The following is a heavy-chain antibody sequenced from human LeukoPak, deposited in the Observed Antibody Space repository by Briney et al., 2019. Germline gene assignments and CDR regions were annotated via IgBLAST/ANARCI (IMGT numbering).Heavy chain of an antibody. Sequence: GGSLRLSCAASGFGFSSGTMNWVRQAPGKALEWVSSLSGSGRLVLYAASVRGRFTISRDNAANSLFLQMNSVRVEDTAVYYCARDLQTGLAFDAWGQGTVVAVSS. CDR2: LSGSGRLV. D-gene: IGHD7-27*01. CDR3: ARDLQTGLAFDA. CDR1: GFGFSSGT. V-gene: IGHV3-21*06. J-gene: IGHJ3*01.